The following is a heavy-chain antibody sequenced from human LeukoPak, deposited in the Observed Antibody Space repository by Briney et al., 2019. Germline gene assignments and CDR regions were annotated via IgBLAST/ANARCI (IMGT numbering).Heavy chain of an antibody. J-gene: IGHJ4*02. Sequence: PGGSLRLSCAASGFTFDDYAMHWVRQAPGKGLEWVSGISWNSGSIGYADSVKGRFTISRDNAKNSLYLQMNSLRAEDTALYYCAKDSGDSVAGTVSLDYWGQGTLVTVSS. D-gene: IGHD6-19*01. V-gene: IGHV3-9*01. CDR3: AKDSGDSVAGTVSLDY. CDR1: GFTFDDYA. CDR2: ISWNSGSI.